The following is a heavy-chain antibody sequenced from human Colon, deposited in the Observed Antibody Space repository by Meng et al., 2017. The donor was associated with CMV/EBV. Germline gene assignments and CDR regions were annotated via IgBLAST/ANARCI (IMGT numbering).Heavy chain of an antibody. V-gene: IGHV4-39*07. CDR3: ARDLTNKWFYY. D-gene: IGHD1-26*01. CDR1: GDPISSGGHP. CDR2: MYFSGIA. Sequence: QWQRRELGPGTVKPGGTLAPPCHASGDPISSGGHPWAWFRQPPGKRLEWIGSMYFSGIADYNPSLKSRVTISLHATQKQFSLRLTSVTAADSAVYFCARDLTNKWFYYWGQGTLVTVSS. J-gene: IGHJ4*02.